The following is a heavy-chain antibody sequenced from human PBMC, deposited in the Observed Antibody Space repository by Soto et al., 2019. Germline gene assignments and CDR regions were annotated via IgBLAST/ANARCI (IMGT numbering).Heavy chain of an antibody. Sequence: EVQLLESGGGLVQPGGSLRLSCAASGFTFSSYVMSWVRQAPGKGLEWVSAISGSGGRTYYADSVKGRFTISRYNSKNTLYLQMTSLRAEDTAVYYCARPTTVIYFDYWGQGTLVTVSS. J-gene: IGHJ4*02. V-gene: IGHV3-23*01. CDR1: GFTFSSYV. CDR2: ISGSGGRT. CDR3: ARPTTVIYFDY. D-gene: IGHD4-17*01.